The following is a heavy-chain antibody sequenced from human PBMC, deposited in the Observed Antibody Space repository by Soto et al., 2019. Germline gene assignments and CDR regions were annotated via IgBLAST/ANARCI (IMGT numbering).Heavy chain of an antibody. D-gene: IGHD3-10*01. CDR1: GDSISSAYF. CDR2: IYHSGTT. J-gene: IGHJ6*02. Sequence: SETLSLTCAVSGDSISSAYFWAWIRQPPGKGLEWIGSIYHSGTTYYNPSFNSRVTISLDTSKNQFSLKLSSVTAADTAVYYCARRPRVWFGEMGHDYSSGMHARGQGTKVTVS. V-gene: IGHV4-38-2*01. CDR3: ARRPRVWFGEMGHDYSSGMHA.